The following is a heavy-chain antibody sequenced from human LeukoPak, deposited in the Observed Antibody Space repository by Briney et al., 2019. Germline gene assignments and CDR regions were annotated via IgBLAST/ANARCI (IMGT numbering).Heavy chain of an antibody. J-gene: IGHJ4*02. CDR1: GGSFSGYY. CDR3: ARRGSSGTFDY. D-gene: IGHD6-19*01. CDR2: INHSGST. Sequence: SETPSLTCAVYGGSFSGYYWSWIRQPPGKGLEWIGEINHSGSTNYNPSLKSRVTISVDTSKNQFSLKLSSVTAADTAVYYCARRGSSGTFDYWGQGTLVTVSS. V-gene: IGHV4-34*01.